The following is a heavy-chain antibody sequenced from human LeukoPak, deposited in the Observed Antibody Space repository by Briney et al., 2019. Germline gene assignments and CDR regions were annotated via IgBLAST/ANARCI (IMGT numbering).Heavy chain of an antibody. D-gene: IGHD6-19*01. CDR1: GFTFTSSA. V-gene: IGHV1-58*01. J-gene: IGHJ4*02. CDR3: AAEPLERYSSGWYSTYFDY. CDR2: IVVGSGNT. Sequence: SVKVSCKASGFTFTSSAVQWVRQARGQRLEWIGWIVVGSGNTNYAQKFQERVTITRDMSTSTAYMELSSLRSEDTAVYYCAAEPLERYSSGWYSTYFDYWGQGTLVTVS.